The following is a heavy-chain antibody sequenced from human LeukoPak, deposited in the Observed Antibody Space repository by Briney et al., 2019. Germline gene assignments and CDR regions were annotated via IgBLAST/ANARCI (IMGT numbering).Heavy chain of an antibody. J-gene: IGHJ4*02. CDR2: ISPYNGDT. Sequence: ASVKVSCKASGYTFTAYGIHWVRQAPRQGLEWMGWISPYNGDTKYAQKVQGRVTMTTDTSTSTASMELRSLKSDDTALYFCAVRTGYSSAWPFDYWGQGTLVTVSS. D-gene: IGHD6-19*01. CDR1: GYTFTAYG. CDR3: AVRTGYSSAWPFDY. V-gene: IGHV1-18*01.